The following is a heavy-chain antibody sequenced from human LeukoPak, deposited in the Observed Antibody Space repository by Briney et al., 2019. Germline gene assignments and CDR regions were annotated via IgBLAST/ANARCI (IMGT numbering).Heavy chain of an antibody. D-gene: IGHD3-10*01. J-gene: IGHJ5*02. CDR2: IYYSGST. V-gene: IGHV4-59*01. CDR1: GGSISSYY. Sequence: SETLSLTFPVSGGSISSYYWSWIRQPPGKGLEWIGYIYYSGSTDYNPSLKSRVTISVDTSKNQFSLKLSSVTAADTAVYYCARGSRGVTNMNWFDPWGQGTLVTVSS. CDR3: ARGSRGVTNMNWFDP.